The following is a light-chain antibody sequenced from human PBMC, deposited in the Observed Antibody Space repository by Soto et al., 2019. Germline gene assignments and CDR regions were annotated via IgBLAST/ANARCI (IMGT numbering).Light chain of an antibody. CDR3: QQYGSSGT. V-gene: IGKV3-20*01. CDR2: GAS. J-gene: IGKJ1*01. Sequence: IVLTQSPCTLSLSPGERATLSCRASQSVSSSYLAWYQQKPGQAPRLLIYGASNRATGIPDRFSGSGSGTDFTLTISRLEPEDFAVYYCQQYGSSGTFGQGTKVYIK. CDR1: QSVSSSY.